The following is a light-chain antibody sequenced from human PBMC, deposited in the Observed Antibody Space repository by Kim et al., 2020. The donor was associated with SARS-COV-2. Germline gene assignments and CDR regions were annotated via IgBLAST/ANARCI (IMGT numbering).Light chain of an antibody. CDR2: SAS. Sequence: DIRMTQSPSAMSASVGDRVTITCRASQGIGDYLAWFQQKPGQVPRRLIYSASILQSGVPSRFSGSGSGTAFTLTISSLQPEDSATYYCLQHDAYPRTFGQGTKVEIK. V-gene: IGKV1-17*03. CDR3: LQHDAYPRT. J-gene: IGKJ1*01. CDR1: QGIGDY.